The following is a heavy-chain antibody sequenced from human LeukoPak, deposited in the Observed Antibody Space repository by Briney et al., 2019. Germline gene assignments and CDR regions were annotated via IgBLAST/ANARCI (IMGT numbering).Heavy chain of an antibody. J-gene: IGHJ6*04. V-gene: IGHV3-48*03. D-gene: IGHD3-10*02. CDR3: AELGITMIGGV. CDR1: GFTFSSYE. CDR2: ISGSGSTI. Sequence: GGSLRLSCAASGFTFSSYEMNWVRQAPGKGLEWVSYISGSGSTIYYADSVKGRFTISRDNAMNSLYLQMNSLRAEDTAVYYCAELGITMIGGVWGKGTTVTISS.